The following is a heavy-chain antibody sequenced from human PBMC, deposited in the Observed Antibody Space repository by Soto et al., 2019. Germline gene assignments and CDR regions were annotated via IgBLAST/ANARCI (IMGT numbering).Heavy chain of an antibody. CDR2: ISDSSANT. V-gene: IGHV3-23*01. CDR1: GFTFTNYA. CDR3: AKEEVGAGDY. J-gene: IGHJ4*02. D-gene: IGHD1-26*01. Sequence: EVQLLESGGGLVQPGESLRLSCAASGFTFTNYAMAWVRQAPGKGLEWLSAISDSSANTYYAGSVKGRFTISRDNSKNTLYLQMNSLSADDTAVYYCAKEEVGAGDYWGQGTLVTVSS.